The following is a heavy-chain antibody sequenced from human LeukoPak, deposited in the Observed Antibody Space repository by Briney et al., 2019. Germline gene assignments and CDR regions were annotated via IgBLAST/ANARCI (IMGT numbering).Heavy chain of an antibody. D-gene: IGHD3-22*01. CDR2: ISSSSNYI. J-gene: IGHJ6*02. Sequence: GGSLILSCAASGFTFSSYSMNWVRQAPGKGLEWVSSISSSSNYIYYADSMKGRFTISRDNAQNSLYLQMNSLRAEDTAVYYCARRLEYYYGMDVWGQGTTVTVSS. CDR1: GFTFSSYS. V-gene: IGHV3-21*01. CDR3: ARRLEYYYGMDV.